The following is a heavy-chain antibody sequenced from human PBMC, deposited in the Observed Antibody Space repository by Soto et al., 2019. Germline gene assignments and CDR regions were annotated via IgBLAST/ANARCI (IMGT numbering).Heavy chain of an antibody. CDR2: MNPNSGNT. J-gene: IGHJ6*03. Sequence: WPHHDTEQGLEWMGWMNPNSGNTGYAQKFQGRVTMTRNTSISTAYMELSSLRSEDTAVYYWASPLYYYYLDVWGKGTTVTVS. CDR3: ASPLYYYYLDV. V-gene: IGHV1-8*01.